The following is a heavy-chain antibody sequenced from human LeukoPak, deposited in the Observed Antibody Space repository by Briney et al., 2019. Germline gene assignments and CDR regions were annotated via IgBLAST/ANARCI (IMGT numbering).Heavy chain of an antibody. V-gene: IGHV3-30*02. D-gene: IGHD6-19*01. J-gene: IGHJ4*02. CDR2: IQFDGTTE. CDR1: GFTLIDYN. CDR3: ARGAAVALGL. Sequence: PGGSLRLSCGASGFTLIDYNMHWVRQAPGKGLEYVAFIQFDGTTEYYTDSVKGRFTMSRDKSKNTLYLQMNSLGGGDTAVYYCARGAAVALGLWGQGTLVTVSS.